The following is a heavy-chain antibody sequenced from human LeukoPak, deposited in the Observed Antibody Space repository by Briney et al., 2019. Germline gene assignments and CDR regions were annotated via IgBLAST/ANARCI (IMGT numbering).Heavy chain of an antibody. D-gene: IGHD5-18*01. V-gene: IGHV3-21*01. CDR1: GFIFSNTW. J-gene: IGHJ4*02. CDR2: ISSSSSYI. Sequence: PGGSLRLSCAASGFIFSNTWMAWVRQAPGKGLEWVSSISSSSSYIYYADSVKGRFTISRDNAKNSLYLQMNSLRAEDTAVYYCARAPKPRIQPFDYWGQGTLVTVSS. CDR3: ARAPKPRIQPFDY.